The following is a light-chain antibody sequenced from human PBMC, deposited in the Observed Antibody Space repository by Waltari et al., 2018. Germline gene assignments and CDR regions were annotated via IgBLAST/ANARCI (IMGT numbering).Light chain of an antibody. CDR2: GAS. V-gene: IGKV1-39*01. CDR1: QNIDTF. J-gene: IGKJ2*01. Sequence: DIQLTQSPSSLSASVGDRVTITCRASQNIDTFLNWYQQRPGKAPKVLIYGASSLQSGDPSRFSGSGSGTHFTLTISSLQPDDFATYFCQQSHTMMYTFGQGTKLEIK. CDR3: QQSHTMMYT.